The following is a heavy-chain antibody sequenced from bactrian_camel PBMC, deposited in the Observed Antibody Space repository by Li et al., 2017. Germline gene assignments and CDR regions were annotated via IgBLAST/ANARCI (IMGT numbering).Heavy chain of an antibody. CDR1: FFILDDFE. V-gene: IGHV3S60*01. CDR3: APDSSPQMGCY. D-gene: IGHD3*01. Sequence: QVQLVESGGGSVQTGGSLRLSCKPSFFILDDFEMMWYRQTPGNECELASSITGDGKTYYTDAMKGRFTISQNDAKNVVYLQMDNMKLDDTAMYYCAPDSSPQMGCYWTRGTQVTVS. CDR2: ITGDGKT. J-gene: IGHJ4*01.